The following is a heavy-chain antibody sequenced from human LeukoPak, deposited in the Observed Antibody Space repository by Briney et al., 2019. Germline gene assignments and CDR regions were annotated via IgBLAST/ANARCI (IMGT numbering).Heavy chain of an antibody. J-gene: IGHJ5*02. V-gene: IGHV4-34*01. Sequence: SGTLPLTCAVYGGSFIGYDWTWIRQPPGKGLEWIGEINHSGGTNYNPSLKSRVTISVDTSKNQFSLKLSSVTAADTAVYYCASLARGGNWFDPWGQGTLVTVSS. D-gene: IGHD6-6*01. CDR2: INHSGGT. CDR3: ASLARGGNWFDP. CDR1: GGSFIGYD.